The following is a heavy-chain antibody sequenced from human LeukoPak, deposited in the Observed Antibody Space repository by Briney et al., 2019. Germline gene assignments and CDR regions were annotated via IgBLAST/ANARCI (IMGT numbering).Heavy chain of an antibody. CDR3: ARGVVPAANDY. J-gene: IGHJ4*02. CDR2: MNPNSGNT. D-gene: IGHD2-2*01. Sequence: VASVKVSCKASGYTFTSYDTNWVRQATGQGLEWMGWMNPNSGNTGYAQKFQGRVTMTRNTSISTAYMELSSLRSEDTAVYYCARGVVPAANDYWGQGTLVTVSS. CDR1: GYTFTSYD. V-gene: IGHV1-8*01.